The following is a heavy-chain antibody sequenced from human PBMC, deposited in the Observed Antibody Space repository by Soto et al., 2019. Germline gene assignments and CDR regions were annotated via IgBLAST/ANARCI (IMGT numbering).Heavy chain of an antibody. CDR2: INHSGST. CDR3: ASKGITIFGVDTVPNWFDP. CDR1: GGSFSGYY. V-gene: IGHV4-34*01. J-gene: IGHJ5*02. D-gene: IGHD3-3*01. Sequence: PSETLSLTCAVYGGSFSGYYWSWIRQPPGKGLEWNGEINHSGSTNYNPSLKSRITITVDTSKNQFSLKLSSVTAADTAVYYCASKGITIFGVDTVPNWFDPWGQGTLVTVSS.